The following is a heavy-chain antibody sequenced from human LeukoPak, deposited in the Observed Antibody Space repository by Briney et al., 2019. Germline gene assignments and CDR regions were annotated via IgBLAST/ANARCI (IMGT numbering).Heavy chain of an antibody. J-gene: IGHJ6*03. Sequence: EASVKVSCKASGYTFTGYYIHWVRQAPGQGLEWMGWINPNSGGTNYAQKFQGRVTMTRDTSISTAYMELSRLRSDDTAVYYCARNTFTPTRGYYYMDVWGKGTTVTVSS. CDR2: INPNSGGT. V-gene: IGHV1-2*02. CDR3: ARNTFTPTRGYYYMDV. D-gene: IGHD1-26*01. CDR1: GYTFTGYY.